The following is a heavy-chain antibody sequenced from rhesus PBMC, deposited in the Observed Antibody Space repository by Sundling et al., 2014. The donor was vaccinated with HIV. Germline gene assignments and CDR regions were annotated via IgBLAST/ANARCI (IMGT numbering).Heavy chain of an antibody. V-gene: IGHV4-173*01. CDR1: GGSISSNY. Sequence: QLQLQESGPGLVKPSETLSLTCAVSGGSISSNYWSWIRQPPGKGLEWIGRISGSGGNTDYNPSLKSRVTISTDTSNNQFSLKLSSVTAADTAVYYCARGSNYEDDYGYYIPFGFDSWGQGVVVTVSS. D-gene: IGHD3-9*01. CDR3: ARGSNYEDDYGYYIPFGFDS. CDR2: ISGSGGNT. J-gene: IGHJ6*01.